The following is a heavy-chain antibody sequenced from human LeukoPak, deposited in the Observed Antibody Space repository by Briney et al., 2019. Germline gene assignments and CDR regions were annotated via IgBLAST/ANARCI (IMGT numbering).Heavy chain of an antibody. CDR3: ARVVGATNYYYYGMDV. CDR2: INHSGST. D-gene: IGHD1-26*01. Sequence: SETLSLTCAVYGGSFSGYYWSWIRQPPGKGLEWIGEINHSGSTNYNPSLKSRVTISVDMSKNQFSLKLSSVTAADTAVYYCARVVGATNYYYYGMDVWGQGTTVTVSS. V-gene: IGHV4-34*01. CDR1: GGSFSGYY. J-gene: IGHJ6*02.